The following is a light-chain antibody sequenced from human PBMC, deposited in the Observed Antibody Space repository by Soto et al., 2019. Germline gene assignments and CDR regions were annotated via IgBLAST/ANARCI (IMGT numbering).Light chain of an antibody. Sequence: EIVLTQSPGTLSLSPGERVTLSCRASQSVHNNYLAWYQQKPGQAPRLLIYGASTRATGISDRFSGSGSGTDFTLTISRLEPDGGGVCYCHLYMRSPYNFGQGTKLEIK. J-gene: IGKJ2*01. V-gene: IGKV3-20*01. CDR2: GAS. CDR3: HLYMRSPYN. CDR1: QSVHNNY.